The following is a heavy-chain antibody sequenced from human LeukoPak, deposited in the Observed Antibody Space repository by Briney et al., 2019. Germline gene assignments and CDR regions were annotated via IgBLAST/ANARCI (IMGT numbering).Heavy chain of an antibody. Sequence: SETLSLTCTVSGGSISSSSYYWGWIRQPPGKGLEWIVSIYYSGSTYYNPSLKSRVTISVDTSKNQFSLKLSSVTAADTAVYYCARPRFYSGSYSDWDYWGQGTLVTVSS. D-gene: IGHD1-26*01. J-gene: IGHJ4*02. CDR3: ARPRFYSGSYSDWDY. V-gene: IGHV4-39*01. CDR2: IYYSGST. CDR1: GGSISSSSYY.